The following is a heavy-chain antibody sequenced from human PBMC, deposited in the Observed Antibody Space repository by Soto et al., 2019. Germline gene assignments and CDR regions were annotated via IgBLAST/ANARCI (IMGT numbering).Heavy chain of an antibody. D-gene: IGHD2-2*01. CDR2: SYHSGTT. CDR1: GVSISGGGYS. J-gene: IGHJ5*02. V-gene: IGHV4-30-2*01. Sequence: PSETLSLTCAVAGVSISGGGYSWSWIRQPPGKGLEWTGYSYHSGTTYFNPSLKRRVTMSVDRSRNQFSLKLSSVTAADTAVYYCARVEVPAPIWGYNYFDPWGRGTLVTVSS. CDR3: ARVEVPAPIWGYNYFDP.